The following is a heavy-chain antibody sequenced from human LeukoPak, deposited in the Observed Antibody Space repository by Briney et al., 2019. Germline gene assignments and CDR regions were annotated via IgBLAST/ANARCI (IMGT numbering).Heavy chain of an antibody. Sequence: PGRSLRLSCAASGFSFSSYSMHWFRQAPGKGLEWVAIISSDGSNKDYADSVKGRFTISRDNSKNTLYLQMNSLRAEDTAVYYCARGRLLCSSTSCAIDYWGQGTLVTVSS. CDR2: ISSDGSNK. CDR3: ARGRLLCSSTSCAIDY. V-gene: IGHV3-30-3*01. J-gene: IGHJ4*02. CDR1: GFSFSSYS. D-gene: IGHD2-2*01.